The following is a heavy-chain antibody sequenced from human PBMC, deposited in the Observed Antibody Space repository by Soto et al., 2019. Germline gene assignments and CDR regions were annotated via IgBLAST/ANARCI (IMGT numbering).Heavy chain of an antibody. CDR1: RFTVSSNY. Sequence: EVRLVESGGGLVQPGGSLRLSCAASRFTVSSNYMSWVRQAPGKGLEWVSVIYSGGSTYYADSVKGRFTISRDNSKNTLYLQMNSLRAEDTAVYYCARAHDSSGYYPPYYFDYWGQGTLVTVSS. CDR2: IYSGGST. V-gene: IGHV3-66*01. CDR3: ARAHDSSGYYPPYYFDY. D-gene: IGHD3-22*01. J-gene: IGHJ4*02.